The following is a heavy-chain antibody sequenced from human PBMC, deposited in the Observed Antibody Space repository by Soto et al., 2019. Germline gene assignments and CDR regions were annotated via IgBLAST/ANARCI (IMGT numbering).Heavy chain of an antibody. V-gene: IGHV6-1*01. D-gene: IGHD3-3*01. CDR3: SRGSWDDVSGHYYMDV. CDR1: GDGVSSNSAA. CDR2: TYYRSKWYN. J-gene: IGHJ6*03. Sequence: SQTLSLTCAISGDGVSSNSAAGNWIRQSPSRGLEWLGRTYYRSKWYNDYAVSVKSRITINPDTSKNQFSLQLNSVTPEDTAVYYCSRGSWDDVSGHYYMDVWGKGTTVTVSS.